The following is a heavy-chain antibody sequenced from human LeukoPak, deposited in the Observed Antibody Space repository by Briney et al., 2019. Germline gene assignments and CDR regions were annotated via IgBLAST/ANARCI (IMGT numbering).Heavy chain of an antibody. Sequence: GSLRLSCAASGFTFSSYSMNWVRQAPGKGLEWVSSISSSSSYIYYADSVKGRFTVSRDNAKNSLYLQMNSLRAEDTAVYYCARGGTGGDSSGYPLDYWGQGTLVTVSS. D-gene: IGHD3-22*01. CDR2: ISSSSSYI. V-gene: IGHV3-21*01. CDR3: ARGGTGGDSSGYPLDY. J-gene: IGHJ4*02. CDR1: GFTFSSYS.